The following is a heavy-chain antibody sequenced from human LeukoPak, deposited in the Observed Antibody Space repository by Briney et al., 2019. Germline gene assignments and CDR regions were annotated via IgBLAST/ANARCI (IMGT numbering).Heavy chain of an antibody. Sequence: GGSLRLSCAASRFTFSNAWMSWVRQAPGKGLEWVGRIKSKTDGGTVDYGAPVKGRFTISRDDSKNTLYLQMNSLKTEDTAVYYCSTDGARPYYDFWSGYPHLVDVWGQGTTVTVSS. CDR3: STDGARPYYDFWSGYPHLVDV. J-gene: IGHJ6*02. V-gene: IGHV3-15*01. CDR1: RFTFSNAW. CDR2: IKSKTDGGTV. D-gene: IGHD3-3*01.